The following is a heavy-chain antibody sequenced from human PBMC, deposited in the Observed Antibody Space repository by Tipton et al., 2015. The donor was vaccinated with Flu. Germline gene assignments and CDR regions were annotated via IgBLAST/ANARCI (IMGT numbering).Heavy chain of an antibody. Sequence: TLSLTCTVSGYSISSGYYWGWIRQPPGKGLEWIGSIYHSGSTTYNPSLKSRVSMSADTSMNQFSLRLNSVTAADTAVYYCARLRANYYDSSGYSDYWGQGTLVTVSS. D-gene: IGHD3-22*01. CDR2: IYHSGST. V-gene: IGHV4-38-2*02. J-gene: IGHJ4*02. CDR3: ARLRANYYDSSGYSDY. CDR1: GYSISSGYY.